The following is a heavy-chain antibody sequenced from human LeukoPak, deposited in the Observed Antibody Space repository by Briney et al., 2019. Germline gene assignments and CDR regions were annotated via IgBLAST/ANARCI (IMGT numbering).Heavy chain of an antibody. CDR1: RFTFSSNW. Sequence: GGSLRLSCAASRFTFSSNWMHWVRQAPGKGLVWVSCINSDGSSTKYADSVKGRFTVSRDNAKNTLYLQMNSLRVEDTAVYYCARAFGSLGLDPWGQGTLVTVS. CDR3: ARAFGSLGLDP. V-gene: IGHV3-74*03. J-gene: IGHJ5*02. CDR2: INSDGSST. D-gene: IGHD2-15*01.